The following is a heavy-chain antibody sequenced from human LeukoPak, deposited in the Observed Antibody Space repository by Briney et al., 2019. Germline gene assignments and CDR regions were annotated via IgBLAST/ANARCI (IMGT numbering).Heavy chain of an antibody. V-gene: IGHV4-30-4*08. J-gene: IGHJ6*03. D-gene: IGHD3-10*01. Sequence: PSETLSLTCTVSGGSISSYYWSWIRQPPGKGLEWIGYIYYSGSTYYNPSLKSRVTISVDTSKNQFSLKLSSVTAADTAVYYCARSYGSGSYYNVGYYYYMDVWGKGTTVTVSS. CDR3: ARSYGSGSYYNVGYYYYMDV. CDR2: IYYSGST. CDR1: GGSISSYY.